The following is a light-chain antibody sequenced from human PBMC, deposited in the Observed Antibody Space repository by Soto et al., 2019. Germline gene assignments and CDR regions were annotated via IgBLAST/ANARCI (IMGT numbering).Light chain of an antibody. CDR3: CSYAGSSTFYV. Sequence: QSVLTQPASVSGSPGQSITISCTGTSSDVGSYNLVSWYQQHPGKAPKLMIYEGSKRPSGVSNRFSGSKSGNTASLTISGLQAEEEADYYCCSYAGSSTFYVFAAGKKVTV. V-gene: IGLV2-23*01. CDR1: SSDVGSYNL. CDR2: EGS. J-gene: IGLJ1*01.